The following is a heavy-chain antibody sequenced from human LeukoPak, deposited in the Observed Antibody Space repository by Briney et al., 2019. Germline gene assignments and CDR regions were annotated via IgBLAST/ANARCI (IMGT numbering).Heavy chain of an antibody. Sequence: SETLSLTCTVSGGSISSSSYYWGWIRQPPGKGLEWIGSIYYSGSTHYNPSLKSRVTISVDTSKNQFSLKLSSVTAADTAVYYCAREGAYCSSTSCNWFDPWGQGTLVTVSS. D-gene: IGHD2-2*01. CDR1: GGSISSSSYY. J-gene: IGHJ5*02. CDR2: IYYSGST. CDR3: AREGAYCSSTSCNWFDP. V-gene: IGHV4-39*02.